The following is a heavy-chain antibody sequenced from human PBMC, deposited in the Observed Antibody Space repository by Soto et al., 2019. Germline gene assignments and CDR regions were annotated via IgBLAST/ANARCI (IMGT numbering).Heavy chain of an antibody. V-gene: IGHV4-31*03. J-gene: IGHJ4*02. D-gene: IGHD3-10*01. CDR1: GGSISSGGYY. CDR3: AAGVRGIGIDY. Sequence: SETLSLTCTVSGGSISSGGYYWSWIRQHPGKGLEWIGYIYYSGSTYYNPSLKSRVTISVDTSKNQFSLKLSSVTAADTAVYYCAAGVRGIGIDYWGQGTLVTVSS. CDR2: IYYSGST.